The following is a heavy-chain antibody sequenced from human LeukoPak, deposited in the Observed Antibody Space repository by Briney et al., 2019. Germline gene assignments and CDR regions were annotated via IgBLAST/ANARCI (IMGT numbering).Heavy chain of an antibody. V-gene: IGHV1-24*01. J-gene: IGHJ6*03. CDR1: GYTFTELS. CDR3: ATGVSYYYSMDV. Sequence: ASVKVSCKISGYTFTELSMHWVRQAPGKGLEWMGGFDPEGGETIYAQKFEGRVTMTEDTSTDTAYMELSRVRSEDTAVYYCATGVSYYYSMDVWGKGTTVTVSS. D-gene: IGHD3-16*01. CDR2: FDPEGGET.